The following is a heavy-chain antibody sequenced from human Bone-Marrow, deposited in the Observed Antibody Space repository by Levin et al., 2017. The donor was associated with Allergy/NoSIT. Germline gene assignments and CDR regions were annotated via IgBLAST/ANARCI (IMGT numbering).Heavy chain of an antibody. CDR2: INSKSGVT. V-gene: IGHV1-2*06. CDR1: GYTFTDYY. Sequence: PAASVKVSCKTSGYTFTDYYVHWVRQAPGQGLEWMGRINSKSGVTNYAPKFQGRVTMTRDTSFSTIYMDLSGLTSDDTAVYYCARGRGTITPGGADNSFDPWGQGTLVTVSS. J-gene: IGHJ5*02. CDR3: ARGRGTITPGGADNSFDP. D-gene: IGHD2-21*01.